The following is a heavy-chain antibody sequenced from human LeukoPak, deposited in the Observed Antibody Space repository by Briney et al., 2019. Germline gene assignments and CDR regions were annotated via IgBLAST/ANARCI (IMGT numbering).Heavy chain of an antibody. V-gene: IGHV4-59*01. Sequence: SETRSLTWTVSGASISPDYWGWIRQPAGEGREFIGYIHYSGSTNYNPSLKTRSAISVDTSQDQFSLKLISVTAADTACYHFARLAKIETRSLAHYFDYWGQGALVTVSS. CDR3: ARLAKIETRSLAHYFDY. D-gene: IGHD1-26*01. J-gene: IGHJ4*02. CDR2: IHYSGST. CDR1: GASISPDY.